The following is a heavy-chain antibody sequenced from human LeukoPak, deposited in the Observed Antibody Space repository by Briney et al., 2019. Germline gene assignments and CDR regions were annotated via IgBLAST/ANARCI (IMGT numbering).Heavy chain of an antibody. D-gene: IGHD5-12*01. J-gene: IGHJ6*03. CDR3: ARVSSVWIKDYYYYMDV. CDR1: DYSISSGYGYY. CDR2: IYYSGSA. Sequence: SETLSLTCTVSDYSISSGYGYYWGWIRQPPGKGLEWIGNIYYSGSAYYNPPLKSRVTISVDTSKNRFSLKVSSVTAADTAVYYCARVSSVWIKDYYYYMDVWGKGTTVTVSS. V-gene: IGHV4-38-2*02.